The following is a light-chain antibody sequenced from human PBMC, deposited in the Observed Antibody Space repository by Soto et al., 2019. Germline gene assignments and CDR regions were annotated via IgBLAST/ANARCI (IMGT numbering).Light chain of an antibody. CDR3: HQYNNWPWT. Sequence: ETVMTQSPVTLSVSPGDTATLSCRASQRVSSHLAWYQQRPGQAPRLLIKAASTRATGIQVRFSGSGSETEFTLTIRSLQSEDSGLYYCHQYNNWPWTFGQGTKVDIK. V-gene: IGKV3-15*01. CDR2: AAS. CDR1: QRVSSH. J-gene: IGKJ1*01.